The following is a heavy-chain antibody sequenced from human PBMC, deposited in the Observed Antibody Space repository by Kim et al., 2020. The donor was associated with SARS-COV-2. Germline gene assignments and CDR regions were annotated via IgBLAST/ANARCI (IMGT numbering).Heavy chain of an antibody. D-gene: IGHD3-16*01. CDR1: GFTFSSYD. V-gene: IGHV3-13*04. CDR3: ARDRGSGVWGNWFDP. Sequence: GGSLRLSCAASGFTFSSYDMHWVRQATGKGLEWVSAIGTAGDTYYPGSVKGRFTISRENAKNSLYLQMNSLRAGDTAVYYCARDRGSGVWGNWFDPCGQGTLVTVSS. J-gene: IGHJ5*02. CDR2: IGTAGDT.